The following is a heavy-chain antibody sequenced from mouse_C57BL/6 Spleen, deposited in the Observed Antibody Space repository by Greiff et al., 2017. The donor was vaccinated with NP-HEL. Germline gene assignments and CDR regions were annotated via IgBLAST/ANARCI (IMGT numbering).Heavy chain of an antibody. CDR2: IHPNSGST. Sequence: QVQLQQPGAELGKKGAWGQGAGGAAGDTFTSYWMHWVKQRPGQGLEWIGMIHPNSGSTNYNEKFKSKATLTVDKSSSTAYMQLSSLTSEDSAVYYCARRTTVVAFDYWGQGTTLTVSS. V-gene: IGHV1-64*01. J-gene: IGHJ2*01. D-gene: IGHD1-1*01. CDR3: ARRTTVVAFDY. CDR1: GDTFTSYW.